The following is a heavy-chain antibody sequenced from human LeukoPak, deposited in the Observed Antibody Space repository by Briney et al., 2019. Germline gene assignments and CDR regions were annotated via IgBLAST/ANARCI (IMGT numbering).Heavy chain of an antibody. CDR1: GVSFNIYG. D-gene: IGHD1-26*01. Sequence: GGSLRLSCVASGVSFNIYGMSWVRQAPGKWLEWVSSVGGGPDIHHADSVKGRFTGSRDDAKITVYLQMNSLRVEDTAIYFCAKDATPGNGIWDHFDSWGQGTLVTVSS. J-gene: IGHJ4*02. CDR3: AKDATPGNGIWDHFDS. CDR2: VGGGPDI. V-gene: IGHV3-23*01.